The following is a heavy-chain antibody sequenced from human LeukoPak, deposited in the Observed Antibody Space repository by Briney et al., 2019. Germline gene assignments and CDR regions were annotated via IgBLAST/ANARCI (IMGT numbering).Heavy chain of an antibody. CDR2: IYYSGNT. J-gene: IGHJ4*02. D-gene: IGHD5-18*01. CDR3: ARGPGSPSGDNYGRPLDY. Sequence: PSETLSLTCTVSGGSITNYYWSWIRQPPGKGLEYVGYIYYSGNTNYNPSLNSRVTISVDTSKKQFSLKLNSVTAADTAVYYRARGPGSPSGDNYGRPLDYWGQGTLVTVSS. V-gene: IGHV4-59*01. CDR1: GGSITNYY.